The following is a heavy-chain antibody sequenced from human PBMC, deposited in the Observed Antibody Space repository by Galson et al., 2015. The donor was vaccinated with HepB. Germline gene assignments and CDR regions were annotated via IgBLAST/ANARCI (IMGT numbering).Heavy chain of an antibody. Sequence: LRLSCAASGFTFSRYAMNWVRQAPGRGLEWISSITGPGGGTYSADSVKGRFTISRDNSRNTLFLHIDSLHQGPIGLPPGTLLQEHLWG. CDR1: GFTFSRYA. CDR2: ITGPGGGT. V-gene: IGHV3-23*01. CDR3: TLLQEHL. J-gene: IGHJ6*01.